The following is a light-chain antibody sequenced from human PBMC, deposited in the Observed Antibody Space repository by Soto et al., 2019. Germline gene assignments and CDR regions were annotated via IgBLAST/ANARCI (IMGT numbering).Light chain of an antibody. CDR1: QSFSTW. CDR3: QQYDSYPHT. CDR2: DAS. J-gene: IGKJ2*01. Sequence: EIQMTQSPSTLSASAGDRVTITCRASQSFSTWLAWYQQKPGTAPNLLIYDASSLASGVPSRFSGSGSGTEFTLTISSLQPDDSATYYCQQYDSYPHTFGQGTKVEI. V-gene: IGKV1-5*01.